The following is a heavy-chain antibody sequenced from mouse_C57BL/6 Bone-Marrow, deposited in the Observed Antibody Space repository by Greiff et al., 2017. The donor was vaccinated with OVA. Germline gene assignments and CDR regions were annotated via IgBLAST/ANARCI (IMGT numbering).Heavy chain of an antibody. V-gene: IGHV1-81*01. J-gene: IGHJ4*01. D-gene: IGHD1-2*01. Sequence: QVQLQQSGAELARPGASVKLSCKASGYTSTSYGISWVKQRTGQGLEWIGEIYPRSGNTYYNEKFKGKATLTADKSSSTAYMELRSLTSEDSAVYLCARSLVLRLYAMDYWGQGTSVTVSS. CDR1: GYTSTSYG. CDR2: IYPRSGNT. CDR3: ARSLVLRLYAMDY.